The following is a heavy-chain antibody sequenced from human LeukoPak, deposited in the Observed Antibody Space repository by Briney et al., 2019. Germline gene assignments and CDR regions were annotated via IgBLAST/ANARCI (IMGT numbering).Heavy chain of an antibody. CDR3: AKGPFLHYTSSWYADY. CDR2: ISWNPGTK. J-gene: IGHJ4*02. Sequence: GGSLRLSCAASGFTFDDYAMHWVRQVPGKGLEWVAGISWNPGTKGYADSVKGRFTISRDKANNSLYLQLSNLTTEDTALYYCAKGPFLHYTSSWYADYWGQGTLVTVSS. V-gene: IGHV3-9*01. CDR1: GFTFDDYA. D-gene: IGHD6-13*01.